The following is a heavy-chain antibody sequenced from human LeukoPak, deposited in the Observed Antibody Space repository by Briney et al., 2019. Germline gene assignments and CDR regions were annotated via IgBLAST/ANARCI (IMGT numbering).Heavy chain of an antibody. CDR3: ARHERSGVDY. V-gene: IGHV4-39*01. D-gene: IGHD3-10*01. CDR1: GGSISSSSYY. J-gene: IGHJ4*02. Sequence: PSETLSLTCAVSGGSISSSSYYWGWNRQPPGKGLEWIGSIYYSGSTYYNPSLKSRVTISVDTSKNQFSLKLSSVTAADTAVYYCARHERSGVDYWGQGTLVTVSS. CDR2: IYYSGST.